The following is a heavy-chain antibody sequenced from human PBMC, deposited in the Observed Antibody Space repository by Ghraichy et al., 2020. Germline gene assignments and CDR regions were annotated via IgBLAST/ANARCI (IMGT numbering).Heavy chain of an antibody. CDR2: IWFDGSHE. CDR1: EFTFRAHG. V-gene: IGHV3-33*01. D-gene: IGHD3-3*01. J-gene: IGHJ6*02. CDR3: ARDLHGAITSGYYDYYYYYGMDV. Sequence: GSLRLSCVASEFTFRAHGMHWVRQAPGKGLEWMAVIWFDGSHEYYADSVKGRFTIFRENSKNTLYLQMNSLGPEDSAVYYCARDLHGAITSGYYDYYYYYGMDVWGQGTTVIVTS.